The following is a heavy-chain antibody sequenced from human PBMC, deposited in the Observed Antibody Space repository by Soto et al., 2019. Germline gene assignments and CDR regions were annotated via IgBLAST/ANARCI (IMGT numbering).Heavy chain of an antibody. CDR1: GGSISSYY. CDR2: IYYSGST. V-gene: IGHV4-59*01. J-gene: IGHJ4*02. CDR3: VRAGRGSGYGQGLFDY. D-gene: IGHD5-12*01. Sequence: QVQLQESGPGLVKPSETLSLTCTVSGGSISSYYWSWIRQPPGKGLEWIGYIYYSGSTNYNPSLKSRVTISVDTSKNQFSLKLSSVTAADTAVYYCVRAGRGSGYGQGLFDYWGQGTLVTVSS.